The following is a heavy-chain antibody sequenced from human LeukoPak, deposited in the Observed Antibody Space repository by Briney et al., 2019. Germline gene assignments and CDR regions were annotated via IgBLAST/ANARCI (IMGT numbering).Heavy chain of an antibody. Sequence: SVNVSCKASGGTLSTYTIHWVRRAPGQELEWMGRVISILRTATYGQKFQGRVTITADKSTSTTYMELTDLRLQDTAFYYCARSLGRGFDYWGQGSLVTVSS. V-gene: IGHV1-69*08. J-gene: IGHJ4*02. CDR2: VISILRTA. CDR3: ARSLGRGFDY. D-gene: IGHD1-26*01. CDR1: GGTLSTYT.